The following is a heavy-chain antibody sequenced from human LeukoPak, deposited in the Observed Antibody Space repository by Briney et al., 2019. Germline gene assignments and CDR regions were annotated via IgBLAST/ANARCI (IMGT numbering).Heavy chain of an antibody. CDR1: GFNFPSFW. CDR2: IDPNDSDT. J-gene: IGHJ4*02. CDR3: ARHYAYGPGTL. V-gene: IGHV5-10-1*01. Sequence: GESLKISCQASGFNFPSFWISWVRQMPGKGLEWIGRIDPNDSDTNYRPAFPGHATISVDKSITTAYLQWSSLKASDSGMYYCARHYAYGPGTLWGQGILVTVSS. D-gene: IGHD3-10*01.